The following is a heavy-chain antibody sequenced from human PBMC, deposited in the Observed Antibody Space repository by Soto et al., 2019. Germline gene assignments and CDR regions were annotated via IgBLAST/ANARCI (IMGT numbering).Heavy chain of an antibody. D-gene: IGHD4-4*01. CDR2: ISPNNGDT. Sequence: ASVKVSCKASGYTFTGYYMHWVRQAPGQGLEWMGWISPNNGDTNYAQKFQGWVTMTTDTSISTAYMELRRLRSDDTAVYYCARGAVTPHFDYWGQGTLVTVSS. CDR3: ARGAVTPHFDY. CDR1: GYTFTGYY. J-gene: IGHJ4*02. V-gene: IGHV1-2*04.